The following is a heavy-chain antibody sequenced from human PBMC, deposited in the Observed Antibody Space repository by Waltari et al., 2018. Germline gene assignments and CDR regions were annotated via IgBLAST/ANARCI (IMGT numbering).Heavy chain of an antibody. V-gene: IGHV4-39*01. CDR1: GGSISRSSYY. CDR2: IYYSGTT. Sequence: QLQLQESGPTLVKPSETLSLICTVSGGSISRSSYYWGWIRQSPGKGLEWIGSIYYSGTTYYNPTLESRVTISGDTSKNQFSLKLSSVTAADTAVYYCVRHWKRNGYRFDPWGQGTLVTVSS. D-gene: IGHD5-12*01. CDR3: VRHWKRNGYRFDP. J-gene: IGHJ5*02.